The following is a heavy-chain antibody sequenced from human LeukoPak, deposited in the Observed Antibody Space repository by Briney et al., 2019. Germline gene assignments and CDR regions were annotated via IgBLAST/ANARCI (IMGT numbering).Heavy chain of an antibody. Sequence: SVKVSCKASGGTFSSYAISWVRQAPGQGLEWMGGIIPIFGTANYAQKFQGRATITTDESTSTAHMEPSSLRSEDTAVYYCARVAGATGNIGDYRHFDYWGQGTLVTVSS. CDR2: IIPIFGTA. CDR1: GGTFSSYA. J-gene: IGHJ4*02. V-gene: IGHV1-69*05. D-gene: IGHD4-17*01. CDR3: ARVAGATGNIGDYRHFDY.